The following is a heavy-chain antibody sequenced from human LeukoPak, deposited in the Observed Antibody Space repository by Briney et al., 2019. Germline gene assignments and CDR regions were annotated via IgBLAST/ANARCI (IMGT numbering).Heavy chain of an antibody. CDR1: GYTFTSYY. J-gene: IGHJ5*02. Sequence: ASVKVSCKASGYTFTSYYMHWVRQAPGQGLEWMGIINPSGGSTSYAQKFQGRVTMTRDTSTSTVYMELSSLRSEDTAVYYCAKDHLAAAGTFEGISHWFDPWGQGTLVTVSS. V-gene: IGHV1-46*01. CDR2: INPSGGST. CDR3: AKDHLAAAGTFEGISHWFDP. D-gene: IGHD6-13*01.